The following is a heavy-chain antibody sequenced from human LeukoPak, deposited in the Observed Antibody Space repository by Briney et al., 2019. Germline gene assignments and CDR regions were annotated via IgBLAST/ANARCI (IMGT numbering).Heavy chain of an antibody. J-gene: IGHJ4*02. CDR3: AKKSSRYSSDPFVY. CDR1: GFTFSSYA. V-gene: IGHV3-23*01. CDR2: ISGSGGGT. Sequence: GGSLRLSCAASGFTFSSYAMSWVRQAPGKGLEWVSTISGSGGGTYYADSVKGRFTISRDNSKNTLYLQLNSLRAEDTAVYYCAKKSSRYSSDPFVYWGQGTLVTVSS. D-gene: IGHD5-18*01.